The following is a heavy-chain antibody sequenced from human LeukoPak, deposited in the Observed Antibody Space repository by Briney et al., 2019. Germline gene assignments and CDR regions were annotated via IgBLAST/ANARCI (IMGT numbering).Heavy chain of an antibody. CDR2: IYSAGSA. CDR3: ARDSSYYRTLWYFDL. Sequence: QPGGSLRLSCAASGFAVSVNYMTWVRQAPGKGLEWVSIIYSAGSAYYADSLRGRFTNSRDNSKNTLHLQMHSLTAEDTAVYYCARDSSYYRTLWYFDLWGRGTLVTVSS. V-gene: IGHV3-53*01. J-gene: IGHJ2*01. CDR1: GFAVSVNY. D-gene: IGHD1-26*01.